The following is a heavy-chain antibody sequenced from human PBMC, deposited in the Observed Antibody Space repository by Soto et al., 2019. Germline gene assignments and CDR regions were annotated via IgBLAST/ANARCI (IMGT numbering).Heavy chain of an antibody. V-gene: IGHV4-61*01. CDR3: ARGRSSGWSFGDFDY. J-gene: IGHJ4*02. CDR1: GASVSSGSCY. CDR2: IYYSGST. D-gene: IGHD6-19*01. Sequence: SETQSLTCTSSGASVSSGSCYWSWIRQTPGKGLEWIGYIYYSGSTNYNPSLKSRVTISVDTSKNQFSLKLSSVTAADTAVYYCARGRSSGWSFGDFDYWGQGTLVTVSS.